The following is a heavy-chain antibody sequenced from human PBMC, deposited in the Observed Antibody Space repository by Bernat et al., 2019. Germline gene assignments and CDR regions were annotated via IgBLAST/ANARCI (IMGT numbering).Heavy chain of an antibody. CDR3: AVEGYYGSEGAFDY. CDR1: GFTFSSYG. D-gene: IGHD3-10*01. J-gene: IGHJ4*02. Sequence: QVQLVESGGGVVQPGRSLRLSCAASGFTFSSYGMHWVRQAPGKGLEWVAVIWYDGSNKYYADSVKGRFTISRDNSKNTLYLQMNSLRAEDTAVYYCAVEGYYGSEGAFDYWGKGTLVTVSS. V-gene: IGHV3-33*01. CDR2: IWYDGSNK.